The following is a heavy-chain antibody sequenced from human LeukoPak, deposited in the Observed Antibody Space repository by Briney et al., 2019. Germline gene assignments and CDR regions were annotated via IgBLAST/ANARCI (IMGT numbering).Heavy chain of an antibody. D-gene: IGHD2-2*01. J-gene: IGHJ4*02. CDR1: GYTFTSYY. Sequence: ASVKVSCKASGYTFTSYYMHWVRQAPGQGLEWMGIIDPSGGSTRYPQKFQGRVTMTGDTSTSTVYVELSSLRFEDTAVYYCARGSTYCSSISCPMINCDYWGRGTLVTVSS. CDR3: ARGSTYCSSISCPMINCDY. V-gene: IGHV1-46*01. CDR2: IDPSGGST.